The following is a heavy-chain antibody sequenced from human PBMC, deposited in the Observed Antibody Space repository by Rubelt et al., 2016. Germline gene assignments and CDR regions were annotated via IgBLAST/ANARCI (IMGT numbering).Heavy chain of an antibody. V-gene: IGHV3-7*05. CDR1: GFTFSGYW. CDR2: IKEDGSEK. CDR3: AKGVRVVIPAAIAFDM. J-gene: IGHJ3*02. Sequence: EVLLVESGGGLVQPGGSLRLSCAASGFTFSGYWMTWVRQAPGKGLEWVANIKEDGSEKYYVDSVKGRLTISRDNSKKTVNLQMNSLRAEDTAVYYCAKGVRVVIPAAIAFDMWGQGTAVTVSS. D-gene: IGHD2-2*01.